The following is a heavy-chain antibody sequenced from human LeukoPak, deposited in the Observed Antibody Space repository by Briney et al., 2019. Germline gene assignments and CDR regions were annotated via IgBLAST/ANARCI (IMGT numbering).Heavy chain of an antibody. CDR2: IIPIFGTA. V-gene: IGHV1-69*06. CDR1: GGTFSSYA. D-gene: IGHD3-9*01. Sequence: ASVKVSCKASGGTFSSYAISWVRQAPGQGLEWMGGIIPIFGTANYAQKFQGRVTITADKSTSTAYMELSSLRPEDTAVYYCARVLRYFDWYAYWGQGTLVTVSS. CDR3: ARVLRYFDWYAY. J-gene: IGHJ4*02.